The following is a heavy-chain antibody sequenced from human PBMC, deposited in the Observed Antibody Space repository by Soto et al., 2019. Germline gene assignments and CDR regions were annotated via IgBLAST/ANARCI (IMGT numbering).Heavy chain of an antibody. CDR2: IYYSGST. D-gene: IGHD6-13*01. CDR3: AREAPYSSSWLVDY. V-gene: IGHV4-31*03. Sequence: SETLSLTCTVSGVSISSGGYYWSWMRQHPGKGLEWIGYIYYSGSTYYNPSLKSRVTISVDTSKNQFSLKLSSVTAADTAVYYCAREAPYSSSWLVDYWGQGTLVTVSS. J-gene: IGHJ4*02. CDR1: GVSISSGGYY.